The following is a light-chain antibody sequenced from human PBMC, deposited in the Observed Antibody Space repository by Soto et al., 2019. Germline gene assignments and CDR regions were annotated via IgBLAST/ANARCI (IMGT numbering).Light chain of an antibody. CDR3: QLCNDWPLIVT. V-gene: IGKV3-15*01. Sequence: EIVMTQSPATLSVSPGETATLSCRASQGVSTNLAWYPQKVGQTPRLIVYGASTRATGVPPRFSGSRSGTEFTLAVSSSESGDVAVYFCQLCNDWPLIVTCGPRTKVDFK. J-gene: IGKJ3*01. CDR2: GAS. CDR1: QGVSTN.